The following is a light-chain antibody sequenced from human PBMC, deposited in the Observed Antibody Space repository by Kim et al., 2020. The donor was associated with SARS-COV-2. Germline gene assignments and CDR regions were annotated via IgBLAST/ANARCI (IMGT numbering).Light chain of an antibody. V-gene: IGKV2-30*01. J-gene: IGKJ1*01. Sequence: PASNYCRSRQSRVYSDGNTDLTWFHQRPGQSPRRLVYKVSSRDSGVPDRFSGSGSGTDFTLKISRVEAEDVGIYYCMQGTHWPPTFGQGTKVDIK. CDR2: KVS. CDR3: MQGTHWPPT. CDR1: QSRVYSDGNTD.